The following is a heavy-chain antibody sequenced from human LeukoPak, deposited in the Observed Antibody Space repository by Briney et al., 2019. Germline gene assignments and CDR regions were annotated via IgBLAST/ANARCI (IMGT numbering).Heavy chain of an antibody. J-gene: IGHJ3*02. D-gene: IGHD3-9*01. Sequence: SETLSLTCSVSGGSISSSNYYWSWIRQPAGKGLEWIGRIYTSESTNYNPSLKSRVTISVDTSRNQFSLKLSSVTAADTAVYYCARKVEYYDILTGYGAVAFDIWGQGTMVTVSS. CDR1: GGSISSSNYY. CDR3: ARKVEYYDILTGYGAVAFDI. V-gene: IGHV4-61*02. CDR2: IYTSEST.